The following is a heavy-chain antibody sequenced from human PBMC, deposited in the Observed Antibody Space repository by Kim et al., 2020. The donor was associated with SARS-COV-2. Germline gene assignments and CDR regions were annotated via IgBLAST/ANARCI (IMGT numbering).Heavy chain of an antibody. V-gene: IGHV1-58*01. CDR3: AADRTNPGPFDY. Sequence: NYAQKFQERVTITRDMSTSTAYMELSSLRSEDTAVYYCAADRTNPGPFDYWGQGTLVTVSS. D-gene: IGHD2-8*01. J-gene: IGHJ4*02.